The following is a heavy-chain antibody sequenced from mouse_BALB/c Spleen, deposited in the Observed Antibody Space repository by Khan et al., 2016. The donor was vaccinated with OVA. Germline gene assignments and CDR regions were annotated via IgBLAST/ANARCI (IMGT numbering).Heavy chain of an antibody. CDR1: GYTFTSYW. Sequence: QVQLKESGAELAKPGASVKMSCKASGYTFTSYWMHWIKQRPGQGLEWLGYINPTSGYTDYNQKFKDKATLTADKSSSTAYMQLNSLTSDGSEVYYGARERIDYRGGGTHLTVSS. CDR3: ARERIDY. J-gene: IGHJ2*01. V-gene: IGHV1-7*01. CDR2: INPTSGYT.